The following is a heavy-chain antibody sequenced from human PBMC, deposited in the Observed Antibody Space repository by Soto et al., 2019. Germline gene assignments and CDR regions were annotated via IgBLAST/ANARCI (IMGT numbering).Heavy chain of an antibody. Sequence: QITLKESGPTLVRPTQTLTLTCTFSGFSLSTSGVGVGWIRQPPGKALEWLALIYWDDDKRYSPSLKSRLTIPKDPSKNQVVLTMTNIDPVDTATYYCAHSRCGGDCLQSYSSHYYYGMDVWGQGTTVTVSS. J-gene: IGHJ6*02. CDR3: AHSRCGGDCLQSYSSHYYYGMDV. CDR1: GFSLSTSGVG. D-gene: IGHD2-21*02. CDR2: IYWDDDK. V-gene: IGHV2-5*02.